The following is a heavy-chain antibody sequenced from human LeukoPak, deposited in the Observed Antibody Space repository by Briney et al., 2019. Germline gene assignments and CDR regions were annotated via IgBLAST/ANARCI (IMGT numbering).Heavy chain of an antibody. D-gene: IGHD5-12*01. CDR1: GYTFTSYG. J-gene: IGHJ3*02. Sequence: ASVKVSCKASGYTFTSYGISWVRQAPGQGLEWMGWMNPNSGNTGYAQKFQGRVTMTRNTSISTAYMELSSLRSEDTAVYYCARGGFLVADDAFDIWGQGTMVTVSS. V-gene: IGHV1-8*02. CDR3: ARGGFLVADDAFDI. CDR2: MNPNSGNT.